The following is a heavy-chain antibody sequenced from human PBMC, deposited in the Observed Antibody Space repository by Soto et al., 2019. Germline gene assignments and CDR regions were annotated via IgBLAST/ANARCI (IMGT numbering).Heavy chain of an antibody. V-gene: IGHV1-69*02. CDR3: ASGPLDCTNGVCYLNWFDP. D-gene: IGHD2-8*01. CDR1: GGTFSSYT. CDR2: IIPILGIA. J-gene: IGHJ5*02. Sequence: SVKVSCKASGGTFSSYTISWVRQAPGQGLEWMGRIIPILGIANYAQKFQGRVTITADESTSTAYMELSSLRSEDTAVYYCASGPLDCTNGVCYLNWFDPWGQGTLVTVSS.